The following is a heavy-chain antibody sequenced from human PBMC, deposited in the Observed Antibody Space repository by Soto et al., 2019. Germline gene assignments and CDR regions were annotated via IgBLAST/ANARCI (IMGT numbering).Heavy chain of an antibody. J-gene: IGHJ6*02. V-gene: IGHV4-59*01. CDR3: ARGHVLPPSEPWIQRRYYYYGMDV. CDR1: GGSISSYY. D-gene: IGHD5-18*01. Sequence: PSETLSLTCTVSGGSISSYYWSWIRQPPGKGLEWIGYIYYSGSTNYNPSLKSRVTISVDTSKNQFSLKLSSVTAADTAVYYCARGHVLPPSEPWIQRRYYYYGMDVWGQGTTVTVSS. CDR2: IYYSGST.